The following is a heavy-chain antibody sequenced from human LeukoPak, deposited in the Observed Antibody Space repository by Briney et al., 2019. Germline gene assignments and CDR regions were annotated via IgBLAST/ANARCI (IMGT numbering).Heavy chain of an antibody. V-gene: IGHV4-4*02. CDR3: ARDSYCSGGSCYSDNWFNP. CDR1: GGSISSSNW. D-gene: IGHD2-15*01. J-gene: IGHJ5*02. CDR2: IYHSGST. Sequence: SGTLSLTCAVSGGSISSSNWWSWVRQPPGKGLEWIGEIYHSGSTNYNPSLKSRVTISVDKSKNQFSLRLSSVTAADTTVYYCARDSYCSGGSCYSDNWFNPWGQGTLVTVSS.